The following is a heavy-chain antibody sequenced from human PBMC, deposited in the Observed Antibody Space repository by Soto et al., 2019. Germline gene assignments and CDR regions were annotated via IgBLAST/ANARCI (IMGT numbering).Heavy chain of an antibody. Sequence: ASVKVSCKASGFTFTSSAVQWVRQARGQRLEWIGWIVVGSGNTKYAQGFQGRVTLTTDTSTTTAYMELMNLRSDDTAVYFCARVQVLPNPAADFWGQGTLVTVSS. J-gene: IGHJ4*02. CDR3: ARVQVLPNPAADF. V-gene: IGHV1-58*01. CDR2: IVVGSGNT. CDR1: GFTFTSSA. D-gene: IGHD3-10*01.